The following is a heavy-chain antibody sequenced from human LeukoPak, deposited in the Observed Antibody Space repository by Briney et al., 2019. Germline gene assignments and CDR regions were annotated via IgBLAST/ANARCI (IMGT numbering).Heavy chain of an antibody. CDR3: ARGSSSTVDY. D-gene: IGHD6-13*01. V-gene: IGHV1-8*01. CDR2: MNPNSGNT. CDR1: GYTFTSHD. J-gene: IGHJ4*02. Sequence: GASVKVSCKASGYTFTSHDINWVRQATGQGLEWMGWMNPNSGNTGYAQKFQGRVTMTRSTSMSTAYMELSSLRFEDTAVYYCARGSSSTVDYWGQGTLVTVSS.